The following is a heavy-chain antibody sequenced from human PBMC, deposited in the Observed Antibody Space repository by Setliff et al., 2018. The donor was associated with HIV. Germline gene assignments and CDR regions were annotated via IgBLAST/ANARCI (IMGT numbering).Heavy chain of an antibody. CDR3: ARHITGISFFSYVDV. J-gene: IGHJ6*03. Sequence: TGESLTISCEGSGYSFTSYWIAWVRQMPGKGLEWMGIIYPGDPDTRYSPSFQGQVTISADKSISTAYLQWSSLKASDTAMYYCARHITGISFFSYVDVWGTGTTVTVSS. CDR1: GYSFTSYW. D-gene: IGHD1-20*01. V-gene: IGHV5-51*01. CDR2: IYPGDPDT.